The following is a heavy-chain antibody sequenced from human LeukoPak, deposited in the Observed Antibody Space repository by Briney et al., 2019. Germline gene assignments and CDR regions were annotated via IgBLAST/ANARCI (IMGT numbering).Heavy chain of an antibody. CDR1: GFTFSSYA. J-gene: IGHJ4*02. D-gene: IGHD3-22*01. CDR3: AREATPGDSSGYALCF. CDR2: ISYDGSNK. V-gene: IGHV3-30*04. Sequence: GGSLRLSCAASGFTFSSYAMHWVRQAPGKGLEGVAVISYDGSNKYYADSVKGRFTISRDNSKNTLYLQMNSLRAEDTAVYYCAREATPGDSSGYALCFWGQGTLVTVSS.